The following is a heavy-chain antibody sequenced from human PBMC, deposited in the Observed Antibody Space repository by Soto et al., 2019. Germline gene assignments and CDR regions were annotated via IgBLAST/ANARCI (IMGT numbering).Heavy chain of an antibody. CDR1: GYTFTGYY. CDR2: INPNSGGT. D-gene: IGHD6-19*01. Sequence: QVQLVQSGAEVKKPGASVKVSCKASGYTFTGYYMHWVRQATGQGLEWMGWINPNSGGTNYAQKFQGWVTMTRDTSISTAYMELSRLRSDDTAVYYCARDRGPRAVAGYDYWGQGTLVTVSS. V-gene: IGHV1-2*04. CDR3: ARDRGPRAVAGYDY. J-gene: IGHJ4*02.